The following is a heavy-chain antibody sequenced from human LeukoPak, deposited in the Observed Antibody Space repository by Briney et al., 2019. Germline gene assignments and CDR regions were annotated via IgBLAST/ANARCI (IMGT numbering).Heavy chain of an antibody. V-gene: IGHV4-4*02. CDR1: GGSISSSNW. CDR2: IYHSGST. J-gene: IGHJ4*02. CDR3: VREDIVVVPGANY. Sequence: PSGTLSLTCVVSGGSISSSNWWSWVRQPPGKGLEWIGEIYHSGSTNYNPSLKSRVTISVDKSKNQFSLMLSSVTAADTAVYYCVREDIVVVPGANYWGQGTLVTVSS. D-gene: IGHD2-2*01.